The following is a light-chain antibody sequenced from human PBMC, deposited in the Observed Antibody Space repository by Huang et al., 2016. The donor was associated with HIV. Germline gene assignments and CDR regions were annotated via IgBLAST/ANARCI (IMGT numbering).Light chain of an antibody. J-gene: IGKJ3*01. CDR3: QQRSNWPGIT. CDR2: DAS. CDR1: QSVSSY. Sequence: EIVLTQHPATLSLSPGERATLSCRASQSVSSYLAWYQQKPGQAPRHLIYDASNRATDIPARFSGSGSGTDFTLTISSREPEDFAVYYCQQRSNWPGITFGPGTKVDIK. V-gene: IGKV3-11*01.